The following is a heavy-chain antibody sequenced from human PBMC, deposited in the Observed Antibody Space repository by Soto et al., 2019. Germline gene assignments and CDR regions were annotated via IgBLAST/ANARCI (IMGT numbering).Heavy chain of an antibody. CDR1: GFTFRNYG. D-gene: IGHD3-22*01. J-gene: IGHJ3*01. CDR2: IGIGSSTT. Sequence: PGGSLRLSCAASGFTFRNYGMNWVRQAPGKGLEWVSYIGIGSSTTYYADSVKGRFTISRDNAKNSLYLQMNSLRAEDTAVYYCARDQLYYNDISGRPLNAFDFSGQGTMVTVSS. CDR3: ARDQLYYNDISGRPLNAFDF. V-gene: IGHV3-48*01.